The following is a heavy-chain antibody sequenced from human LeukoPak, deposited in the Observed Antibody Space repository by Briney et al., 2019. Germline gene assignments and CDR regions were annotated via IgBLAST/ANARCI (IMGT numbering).Heavy chain of an antibody. Sequence: GESLRLSCAASGFTFSSYSMNWVRQAPGKGLEWVSSITSRSSYIYYADSVKGRFTISRDNAKNSLYLQMNSLRAEDTAVYYCARESGVPAAQGVYYYMDVWGKGTTVTVSS. V-gene: IGHV3-21*01. CDR1: GFTFSSYS. CDR2: ITSRSSYI. D-gene: IGHD2-2*01. CDR3: ARESGVPAAQGVYYYMDV. J-gene: IGHJ6*03.